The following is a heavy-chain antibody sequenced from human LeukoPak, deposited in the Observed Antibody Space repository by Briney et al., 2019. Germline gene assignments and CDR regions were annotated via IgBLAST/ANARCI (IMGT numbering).Heavy chain of an antibody. CDR2: IKQDGSEK. Sequence: GGSLRLSCAASGFTFSSYWMSWVRQAPGKGLEWVANIKQDGSEKYYVDSVKGRFTISRDNAKNSLYLQMNSLRAEDTAVYYCARDPPGTYSSSGGSTDYYYYMDVWGKGTTVTVSS. V-gene: IGHV3-7*01. CDR3: ARDPPGTYSSSGGSTDYYYYMDV. D-gene: IGHD6-13*01. CDR1: GFTFSSYW. J-gene: IGHJ6*03.